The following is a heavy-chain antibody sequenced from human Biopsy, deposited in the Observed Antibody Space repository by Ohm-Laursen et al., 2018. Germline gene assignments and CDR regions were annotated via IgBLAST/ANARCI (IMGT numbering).Heavy chain of an antibody. Sequence: SVKVSCKASGYTFTGKYIHWVRKAPGQGFEWMGKINPSGGSTSYAQKFQGRVTMTRDTSTTTVYMELSSLRSEDTAVYYCARDRIGGRGDPPDHWGQGTLVTVSS. CDR1: GYTFTGKY. D-gene: IGHD3-10*01. J-gene: IGHJ4*02. V-gene: IGHV1-46*01. CDR3: ARDRIGGRGDPPDH. CDR2: INPSGGST.